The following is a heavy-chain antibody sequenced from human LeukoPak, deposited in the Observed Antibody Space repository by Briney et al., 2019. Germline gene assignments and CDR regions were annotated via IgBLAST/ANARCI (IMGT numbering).Heavy chain of an antibody. Sequence: GGSLRLSCAASGFTFSSYEMNWVRQAPGKGLEWVSYISNSGSTIYYADSVKGRFTISRDNAKNSLYLQMNSLRAEDTAVYYCAREPGSFHFDYWGQGTLATVSS. J-gene: IGHJ4*02. V-gene: IGHV3-48*03. CDR1: GFTFSSYE. D-gene: IGHD1-26*01. CDR2: ISNSGSTI. CDR3: AREPGSFHFDY.